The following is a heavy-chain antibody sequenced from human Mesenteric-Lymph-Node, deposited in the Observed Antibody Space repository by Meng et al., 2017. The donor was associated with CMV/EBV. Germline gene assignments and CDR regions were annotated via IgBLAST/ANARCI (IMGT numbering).Heavy chain of an antibody. CDR3: ARVPSRYCRGPSRSFIGPGSMDV. D-gene: IGHD2-15*01. CDR1: GGSTSTYY. J-gene: IGHJ6*02. Sequence: SETLSLTCTVSGGSTSTYYWSWIRQPPGKGLDWIGNIYYSGSTNYNPTLKSRVTISVDTSKNQFSLRLNSVTASDTAVYYCARVPSRYCRGPSRSFIGPGSMDVWGQGTTVTVSS. V-gene: IGHV4-59*01. CDR2: IYYSGST.